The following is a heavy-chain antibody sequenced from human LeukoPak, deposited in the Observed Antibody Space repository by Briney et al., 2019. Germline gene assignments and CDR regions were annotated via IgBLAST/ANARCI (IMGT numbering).Heavy chain of an antibody. J-gene: IGHJ6*02. CDR3: ARGRSNYYGMDV. CDR1: GGSINSYY. Sequence: SETLSLTCTVSGGSINSYYWNWIRRPPGKGLEWIGYIYYNGNTNYSPSLKSRVTMSVDTSKNLFSLKVSSVTAADTAVYYCARGRSNYYGMDVWGQGTTVTVSS. V-gene: IGHV4-59*01. CDR2: IYYNGNT. D-gene: IGHD1-26*01.